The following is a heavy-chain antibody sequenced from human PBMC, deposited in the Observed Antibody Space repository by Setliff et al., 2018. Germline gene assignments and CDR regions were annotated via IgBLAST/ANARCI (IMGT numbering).Heavy chain of an antibody. Sequence: SETLSLTCTVSGASISSYYWSWSRQPPGKGLEWIGSISYSGTPYYNASVESRVTISIDTSRNQFSLELRSVTVADTATYYCVRPGGTTVVARHFDYWGSGTLVTVSS. D-gene: IGHD2-15*01. J-gene: IGHJ4*01. V-gene: IGHV4-59*05. CDR3: VRPGGTTVVARHFDY. CDR1: GASISSYY. CDR2: ISYSGTP.